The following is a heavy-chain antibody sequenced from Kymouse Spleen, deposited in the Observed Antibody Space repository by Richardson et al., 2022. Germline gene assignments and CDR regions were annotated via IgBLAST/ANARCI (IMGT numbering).Heavy chain of an antibody. V-gene: IGHV3-33*01. J-gene: IGHJ4*02. CDR3: ARDKDYYDSSGTYFDY. CDR2: IWYDGSNK. CDR1: GFTFSSYG. Sequence: QVQLVESGGGVVQPGRSLRLSCAASGFTFSSYGMHWVRQAPGKGLEWVAVIWYDGSNKYYADSVKGRFTISRDNSKNTLYLQMNSLRAEDTAVYYCARDKDYYDSSGTYFDYWGQGTLVTVSS. D-gene: IGHD3-22*01.